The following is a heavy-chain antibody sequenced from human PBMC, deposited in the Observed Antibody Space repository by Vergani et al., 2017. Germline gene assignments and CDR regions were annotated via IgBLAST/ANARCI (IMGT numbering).Heavy chain of an antibody. CDR1: GGSFSGYY. CDR3: ARGRGYSYGGGWFDP. J-gene: IGHJ5*02. Sequence: QVQLQQWGAGLLKPSETLSLTCAVYGGSFSGYYWSWIRQPPGKGLEWIGKINHSGSTNYNPSLKSRVTISVDTSKNQFSLKLSSVTAADTAVYYCARGRGYSYGGGWFDPWGQGTLVTVSS. D-gene: IGHD5-18*01. CDR2: INHSGST. V-gene: IGHV4-34*01.